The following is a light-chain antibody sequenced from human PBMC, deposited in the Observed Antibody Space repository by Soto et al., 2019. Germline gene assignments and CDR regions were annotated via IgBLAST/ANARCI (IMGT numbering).Light chain of an antibody. CDR2: GAS. Sequence: DIQMTQSPSSLSASVGDRITISCRASQSVDSHLNWCQQLPGKAPKLLIYGASTLQSGVPSRFSGSGSGTDFTLRISGLQPEDFATYYCQEHYSDSYTFGPGTKVDVK. V-gene: IGKV1-39*01. J-gene: IGKJ3*01. CDR3: QEHYSDSYT. CDR1: QSVDSH.